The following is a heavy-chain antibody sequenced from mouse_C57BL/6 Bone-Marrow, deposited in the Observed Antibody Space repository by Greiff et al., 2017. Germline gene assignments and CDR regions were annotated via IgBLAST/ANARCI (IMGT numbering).Heavy chain of an antibody. D-gene: IGHD1-1*02. CDR3: TGGGSVFAY. J-gene: IGHJ3*01. CDR1: GFTFSNYW. V-gene: IGHV6-3*01. Sequence: EVQLVESGGGLVQPGGSMKLSCVASGFTFSNYWMNWVRQSPEKGLEWVAQIRLKSDNYATHYAESVQGRFTISREYPNSSVYLQMNNLSAEDTGIYYCTGGGSVFAYWGQGTLVTVSA. CDR2: IRLKSDNYAT.